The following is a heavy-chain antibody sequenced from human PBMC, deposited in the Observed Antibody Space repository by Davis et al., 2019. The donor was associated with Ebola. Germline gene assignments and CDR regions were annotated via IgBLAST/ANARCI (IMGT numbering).Heavy chain of an antibody. CDR3: ARGGGFFSTVTHMGGWFDS. CDR2: IDYSGRT. CDR1: GDSISSADKY. J-gene: IGHJ5*01. D-gene: IGHD4-17*01. V-gene: IGHV4-30-4*01. Sequence: MPSETLSLTCTVSGDSISSADKYWSWIRQSPGKGLEWFGYIDYSGRTFYNPSLKSRVTISSDTSKNQFSLKLRSVTDADTAVYFCARGGGFFSTVTHMGGWFDSWGQGNLVIVSS.